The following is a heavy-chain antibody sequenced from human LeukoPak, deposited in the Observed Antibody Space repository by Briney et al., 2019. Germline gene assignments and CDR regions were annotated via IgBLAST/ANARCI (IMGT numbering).Heavy chain of an antibody. CDR2: IYTSGST. CDR1: GGSISSYY. V-gene: IGHV4-4*07. Sequence: SETLSLTCTVSGGSISSYYWSWIRQPAGKGLEWIGRIYTSGSTNYNPSLKSRVTMSVDTSKNQFSLKLSSVTAADTAVYHCARGQRVPLVPRNYYYYMDVRGKGTTVTVSS. D-gene: IGHD3-10*01. J-gene: IGHJ6*03. CDR3: ARGQRVPLVPRNYYYYMDV.